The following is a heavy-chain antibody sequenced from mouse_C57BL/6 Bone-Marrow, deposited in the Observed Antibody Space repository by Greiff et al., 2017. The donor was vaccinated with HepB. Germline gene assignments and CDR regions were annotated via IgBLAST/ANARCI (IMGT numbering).Heavy chain of an antibody. V-gene: IGHV5-4*01. CDR1: GFTFSSYA. D-gene: IGHD1-1*01. Sequence: EVKVEESGGGLVKPGGSLKLSCAASGFTFSSYAMSWVRQTPEKRLEWVATISDGGSYTYYPDNVKGRFTISRDNAKNNLYLQMSHLKSEDTAMYYCARDDYYGTLFDYWGQGTTLTVSS. J-gene: IGHJ2*01. CDR2: ISDGGSYT. CDR3: ARDDYYGTLFDY.